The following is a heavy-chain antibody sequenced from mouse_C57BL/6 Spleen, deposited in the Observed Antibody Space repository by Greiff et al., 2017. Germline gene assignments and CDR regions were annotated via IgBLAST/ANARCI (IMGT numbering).Heavy chain of an antibody. CDR1: GYTFTDYN. V-gene: IGHV1-22*01. D-gene: IGHD2-1*01. CDR3: ARILYYKRAWFAY. Sequence: VQLQQSGPELVKPGASVKMSCKASGYTFTDYNMHWVKQSHGKSLEWIGYINPNNGGTSYNQKFKGKATLTVNKSSSTAYMELRSLTSEDSAVYYCARILYYKRAWFAYWGQGTLVTVSA. CDR2: INPNNGGT. J-gene: IGHJ3*01.